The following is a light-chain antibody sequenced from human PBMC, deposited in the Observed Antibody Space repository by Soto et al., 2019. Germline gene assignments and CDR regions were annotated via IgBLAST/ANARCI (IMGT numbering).Light chain of an antibody. Sequence: QSVLTQPPSVSGAPGQRITISCTGSSSNIGAGYDVHWYQQLPGTAPKLLIYNNSNRPSGVPDRFSGSKSRTSASLAITGLQAEDEADYYCQSYGSSLSGVVFGGGTKLTVL. CDR3: QSYGSSLSGVV. V-gene: IGLV1-40*01. CDR2: NNS. CDR1: SSNIGAGYD. J-gene: IGLJ2*01.